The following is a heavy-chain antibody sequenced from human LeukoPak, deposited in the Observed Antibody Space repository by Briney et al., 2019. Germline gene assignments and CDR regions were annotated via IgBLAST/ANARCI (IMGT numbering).Heavy chain of an antibody. Sequence: GESLRLSCAASGFTFSSYTMNWVRQPPGMGLEWVSNLGTSSTTIYYADYVKGRFTISRDNAKNSLYLQRNSLRADDTAVYYCARFAAGGSYYYYMDVWGKGTTVTVSS. CDR3: ARFAAGGSYYYYMDV. D-gene: IGHD6-25*01. J-gene: IGHJ6*03. CDR2: LGTSSTTI. V-gene: IGHV3-48*01. CDR1: GFTFSSYT.